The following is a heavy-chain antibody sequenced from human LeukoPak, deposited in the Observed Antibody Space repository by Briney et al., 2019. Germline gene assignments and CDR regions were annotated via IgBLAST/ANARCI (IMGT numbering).Heavy chain of an antibody. CDR2: IIPILGIA. Sequence: SVKVSCKASGGTFSSYAIGWVRQAPGQGLEWMGRIIPILGIANCAQKFQGRVTITADKSTSTAYMELSSLRSEDTAVYYCAREEWEYYDSSGYYWVDYWGQGTLVTVSS. CDR3: AREEWEYYDSSGYYWVDY. V-gene: IGHV1-69*04. J-gene: IGHJ4*02. CDR1: GGTFSSYA. D-gene: IGHD3-22*01.